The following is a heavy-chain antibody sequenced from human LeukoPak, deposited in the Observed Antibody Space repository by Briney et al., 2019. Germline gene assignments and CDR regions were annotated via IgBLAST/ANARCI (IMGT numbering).Heavy chain of an antibody. CDR1: GGSILSTNW. D-gene: IGHD1-26*01. CDR2: VHLSGAS. CDR3: ARESGAFSPFGF. J-gene: IGHJ1*01. V-gene: IGHV4-4*02. Sequence: SETLSLTCAVSGGSILSTNWCSWLRQPPGRGLEWTDEVHLSGASNYNPSLKSRVTISIDKSRNQLSLELTSVTAADTAMYYCARESGAFSPFGFWGEGPLVTVSS.